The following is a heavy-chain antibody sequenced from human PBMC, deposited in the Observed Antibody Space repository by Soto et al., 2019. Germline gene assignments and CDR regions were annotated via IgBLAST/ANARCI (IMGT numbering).Heavy chain of an antibody. CDR3: ARDRYSSSWLIPHNWFDP. J-gene: IGHJ5*02. CDR1: GGSISSSSYY. CDR2: IYYSGST. D-gene: IGHD6-13*01. V-gene: IGHV4-39*02. Sequence: SETLSLTCTVSGGSISSSSYYWGWIRQPPGKGLEWIGSIYYSGSTYYNPSLKSRVTISVDTSKNQFSLKLSSVTAADTAVYYCARDRYSSSWLIPHNWFDPWGQGTLVTVSS.